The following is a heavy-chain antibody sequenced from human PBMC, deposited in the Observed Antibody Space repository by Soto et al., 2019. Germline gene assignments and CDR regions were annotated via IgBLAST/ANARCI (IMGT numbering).Heavy chain of an antibody. J-gene: IGHJ4*02. CDR2: IYPGDSDT. D-gene: IGHD6-19*01. Sequence: GESLKISCKGSGYSFTSYWIGWVRQMPGKGLEWMGIIYPGDSDTRYSPSFQGQVTISADKSISTAYLQWSSLKASDTAMYYCARLYPGIAVAGPASYFDYWGQGTLVTVSS. V-gene: IGHV5-51*01. CDR3: ARLYPGIAVAGPASYFDY. CDR1: GYSFTSYW.